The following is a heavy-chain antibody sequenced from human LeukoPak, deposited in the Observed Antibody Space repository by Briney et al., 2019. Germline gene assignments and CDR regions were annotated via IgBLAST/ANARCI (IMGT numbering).Heavy chain of an antibody. CDR2: LNPNSDNT. CDR3: ARDMKRSRARWENLGFDP. D-gene: IGHD1-26*01. CDR1: GYTFTSYD. Sequence: ASVKVSCKASGYTFTSYDINWVRQATGQGLEWMGWLNPNSDNTGYAQKFQGRVTMTRNTSISTAYMELRSLRSDDTAVYYCARDMKRSRARWENLGFDPWGQGTLVTVSS. J-gene: IGHJ5*02. V-gene: IGHV1-8*01.